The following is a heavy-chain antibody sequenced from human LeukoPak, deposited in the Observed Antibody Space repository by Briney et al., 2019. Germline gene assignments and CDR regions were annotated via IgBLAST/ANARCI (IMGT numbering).Heavy chain of an antibody. Sequence: GGSLILSCSASGFTFSSYAMHWVRQAPGKGLQYVSGISSNGGNTYHADSVKGRFTISRDNSKNTLYLQMSSLRAEDTAVYFCVKGKAHYYDSSGDDYWGQGTLVTVSS. CDR2: ISSNGGNT. J-gene: IGHJ4*02. V-gene: IGHV3-64D*06. CDR1: GFTFSSYA. D-gene: IGHD3-22*01. CDR3: VKGKAHYYDSSGDDY.